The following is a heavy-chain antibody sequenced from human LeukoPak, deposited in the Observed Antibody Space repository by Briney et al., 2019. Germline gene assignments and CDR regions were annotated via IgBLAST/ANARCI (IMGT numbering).Heavy chain of an antibody. V-gene: IGHV4-34*01. CDR2: INHSGST. D-gene: IGHD3-22*01. J-gene: IGHJ4*02. CDR1: GVSFSGYY. CDR3: ARWRVPYYYDSSGYSS. Sequence: SETLSLTCAVYGVSFSGYYWSWIRQPPGKGLEWIGEINHSGSTNYNPSLKSRVTISVDTSKNQFSLKLSSVTAADTAVYYCARWRVPYYYDSSGYSSWGQGTLVTVSS.